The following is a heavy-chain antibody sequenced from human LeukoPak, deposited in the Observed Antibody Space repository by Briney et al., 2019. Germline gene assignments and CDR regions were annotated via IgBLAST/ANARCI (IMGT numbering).Heavy chain of an antibody. CDR1: GGSISSYY. CDR3: AREGPYSSSWRDYYYGMDV. Sequence: PSETLSLTCTVSGGSISSYYWSWIRQPPGKGLEWIGYIYYSGSTNYNPSLKSRVTISVDTSKNQFSLKLSSVTAADTAVYYCAREGPYSSSWRDYYYGMDVWGQGTTVTVSS. V-gene: IGHV4-59*12. D-gene: IGHD6-13*01. CDR2: IYYSGST. J-gene: IGHJ6*02.